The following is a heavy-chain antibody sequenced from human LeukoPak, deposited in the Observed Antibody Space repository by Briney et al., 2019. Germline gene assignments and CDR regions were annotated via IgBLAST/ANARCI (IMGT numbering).Heavy chain of an antibody. J-gene: IGHJ4*02. CDR3: AGHVTYYYDSSGYYKGGLDY. CDR1: GYSFSTSW. CDR2: IYPGDSDT. D-gene: IGHD3-22*01. V-gene: IGHV5-51*01. Sequence: GESLKISCKGSGYSFSTSWIGWVRQMPGKGLEWMGIIYPGDSDTRYSPSFQGQVTISADKSVSTAYLQWSSLKASDTAMYYCAGHVTYYYDSSGYYKGGLDYWGQGTLVTVSS.